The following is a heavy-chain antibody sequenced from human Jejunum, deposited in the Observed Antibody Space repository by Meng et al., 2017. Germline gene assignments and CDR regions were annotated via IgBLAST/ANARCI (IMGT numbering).Heavy chain of an antibody. CDR1: AYIFTDYY. J-gene: IGHJ4*02. D-gene: IGHD3-22*01. CDR2: INPNSGVT. Sequence: ASAKVFCKASAYIFTDYYIHWLRQAPGEGLEWMGWINPNSGVTNYAQNFQGRVTMTRDTSISAAYMELSSLTSDDKAVYYCARAPPGGDYDGRDYYYRAYFHIWGQGTLVTVSS. CDR3: ARAPPGGDYDGRDYYYRAYFHI. V-gene: IGHV1-2*02.